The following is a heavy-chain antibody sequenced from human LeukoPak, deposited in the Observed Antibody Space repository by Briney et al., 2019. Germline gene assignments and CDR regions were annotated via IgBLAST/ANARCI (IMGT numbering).Heavy chain of an antibody. J-gene: IGHJ4*02. D-gene: IGHD6-13*01. V-gene: IGHV4-4*02. CDR3: ASRLFRRYSNHRGHFDY. CDR2: IYHSGTA. CDR1: GGSISSSNW. Sequence: PSETLSLTCAVSGGSISSSNWWSWVRQPPGKGLEWIGEIYHSGTANYNPSLKSRVTISVDKSKNQFSLKLSSVTAADTAVYYCASRLFRRYSNHRGHFDYWGQGTLVTVSS.